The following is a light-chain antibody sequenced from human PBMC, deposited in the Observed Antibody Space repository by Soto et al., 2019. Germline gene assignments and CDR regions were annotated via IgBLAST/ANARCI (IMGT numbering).Light chain of an antibody. CDR2: GAS. V-gene: IGKV3-20*01. CDR1: QSVTSPY. Sequence: EIVLTQSPGTLSLSPGERATLSCRASQSVTSPYLAWYQQKPGQAPRLLIYGASRRATDIPDRFSGSGSGTDFTLTISRLEPEDFAVYYCQLYGSSSYTFGQGTKLEIK. J-gene: IGKJ2*01. CDR3: QLYGSSSYT.